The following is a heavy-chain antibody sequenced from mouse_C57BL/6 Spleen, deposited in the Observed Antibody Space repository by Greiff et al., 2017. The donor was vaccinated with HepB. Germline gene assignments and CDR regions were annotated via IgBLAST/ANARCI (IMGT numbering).Heavy chain of an antibody. CDR2: IHPSDSDT. D-gene: IGHD2-2*01. V-gene: IGHV1-74*01. CDR3: AITPRLRRGNYYAMDY. J-gene: IGHJ4*01. CDR1: GYTFTSYW. Sequence: QVQLQQPGAELVKPGASVKVSCKASGYTFTSYWMHWVKQRPGQGLEWIGRIHPSDSDTNYNQKFKGKATLTVDKSSSTAYMQLSSLTSEDSAVYYCAITPRLRRGNYYAMDYWGQGTSVTVSS.